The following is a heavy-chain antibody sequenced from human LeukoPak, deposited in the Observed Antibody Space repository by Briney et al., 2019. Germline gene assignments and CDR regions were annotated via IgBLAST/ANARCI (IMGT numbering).Heavy chain of an antibody. Sequence: ASVKVSCEASGYTFTSYYMHWVRQAPGQGLEWMGIINPSGGSTNYAQHFQGRVTMTRDISTSTVNMELRTLRSEDTAVYYCARSSSYYDDSSGYYPVYWGQGTLVTVSS. CDR1: GYTFTSYY. D-gene: IGHD3-22*01. J-gene: IGHJ4*02. CDR3: ARSSSYYDDSSGYYPVY. CDR2: INPSGGST. V-gene: IGHV1-46*01.